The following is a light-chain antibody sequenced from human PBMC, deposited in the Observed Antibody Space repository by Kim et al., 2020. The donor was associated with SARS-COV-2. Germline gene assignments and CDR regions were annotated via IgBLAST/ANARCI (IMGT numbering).Light chain of an antibody. CDR3: QQYHNWPPLT. Sequence: EIVLTQSPASLSVSPGERVTLTCRASQSVGSYIAWYKQKPGQAPTLLIYGASARATGLPARFSGSGSGTEFTRTITSLQSEDFAIYYCQQYHNWPPLTFGEGTKVEI. V-gene: IGKV3-15*01. CDR2: GAS. CDR1: QSVGSY. J-gene: IGKJ4*01.